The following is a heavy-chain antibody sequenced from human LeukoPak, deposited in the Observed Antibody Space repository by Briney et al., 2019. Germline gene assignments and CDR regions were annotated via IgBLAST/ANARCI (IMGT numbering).Heavy chain of an antibody. Sequence: PSETLSLTCTVSGGSISSYYWSWIRQPPGKGLEWIGYIYYSGSTNYNPSLKSRVTISVDTSKNQFSLKLSSVTAADTAVYYCARWWRWGPLDYWGQGTLVTVSS. J-gene: IGHJ4*02. D-gene: IGHD2-21*02. CDR3: ARWWRWGPLDY. V-gene: IGHV4-59*01. CDR1: GGSISSYY. CDR2: IYYSGST.